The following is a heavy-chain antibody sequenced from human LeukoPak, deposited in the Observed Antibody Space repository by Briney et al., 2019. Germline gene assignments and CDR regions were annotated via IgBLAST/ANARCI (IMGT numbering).Heavy chain of an antibody. Sequence: SETLSLTCTVSGGSISSYYWSWIRQPPGKGLEWIGYIYYSGITNYNPSLKSRVTISIDTSKNHFSLKLSSVTAADTAVYYCARVTGYIIEDYFDYWGQGTLVTVSS. CDR2: IYYSGIT. CDR3: ARVTGYIIEDYFDY. J-gene: IGHJ4*02. D-gene: IGHD6-13*01. CDR1: GGSISSYY. V-gene: IGHV4-59*01.